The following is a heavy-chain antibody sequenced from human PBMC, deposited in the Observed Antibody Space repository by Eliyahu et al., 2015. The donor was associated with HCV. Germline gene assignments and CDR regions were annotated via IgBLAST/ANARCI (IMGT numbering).Heavy chain of an antibody. CDR1: GGSISSSSYY. CDR2: IYYSGST. D-gene: IGHD2-15*01. CDR3: ASSSVFGMVVVVAATHYFDY. Sequence: QLQLQESGPGLVKPSETLSLTCIVSGGSISSSSYYWGWIRQPPGKGLEWIGSIYYSGSTYYNPSLKSRVTISVDKSKNQFSLKLSSVTAADTAVYYCASSSVFGMVVVVAATHYFDYWGRGTLVTVSS. J-gene: IGHJ4*02. V-gene: IGHV4-39*01.